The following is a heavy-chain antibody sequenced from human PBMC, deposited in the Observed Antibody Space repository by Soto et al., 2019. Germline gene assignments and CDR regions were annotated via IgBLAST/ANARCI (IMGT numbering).Heavy chain of an antibody. CDR1: GGSIISYY. V-gene: IGHV4-59*01. D-gene: IGHD4-17*01. CDR2: IYYSGST. Sequence: TSETLSLTCTVSGGSIISYYWSWIRQPPGKGLEWIGYIYYSGSTNYNPSLKSRVTISVDTSKNQFSLKLSSVTAADTAVYYCARDSPLPDYGGNTYFDYWGQGTLVTVS. J-gene: IGHJ4*02. CDR3: ARDSPLPDYGGNTYFDY.